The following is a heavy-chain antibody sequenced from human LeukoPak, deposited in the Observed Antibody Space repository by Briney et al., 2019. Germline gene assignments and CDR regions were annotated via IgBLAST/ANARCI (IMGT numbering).Heavy chain of an antibody. CDR3: ARPVGGGYDLNAFDI. CDR1: GYSFTSYW. Sequence: GEPLKISCKGSGYSFTSYWIAWVRQMPGKGLEWMGIIYPGDSDTRYSPSFQGQVTISADKSISTAYLLWSSLKASDTAMYYCARPVGGGYDLNAFDIWGQGTMVTVSS. J-gene: IGHJ3*02. CDR2: IYPGDSDT. V-gene: IGHV5-51*01. D-gene: IGHD5-12*01.